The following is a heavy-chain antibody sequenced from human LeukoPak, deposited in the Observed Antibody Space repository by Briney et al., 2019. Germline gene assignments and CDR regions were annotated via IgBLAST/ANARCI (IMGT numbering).Heavy chain of an antibody. Sequence: SETLSLTCTVSGGSISSYYWSWIRQPPGKGLEWIGYIYYSGSTNCNPSLKSRVTISVDTSKNQFSLKLSSVTAADTAVYYCARTLVYYGSGSYYNQYFDYWGQGTLVTVSS. V-gene: IGHV4-59*01. CDR2: IYYSGST. J-gene: IGHJ4*02. CDR3: ARTLVYYGSGSYYNQYFDY. CDR1: GGSISSYY. D-gene: IGHD3-10*01.